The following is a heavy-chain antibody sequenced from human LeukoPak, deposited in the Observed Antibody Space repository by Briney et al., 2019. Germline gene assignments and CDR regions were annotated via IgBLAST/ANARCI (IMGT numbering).Heavy chain of an antibody. J-gene: IGHJ6*03. CDR1: GYTFTGYY. Sequence: GASVKVSCKASGYTFTGYYMHWVRQAPGQGLEWMGWINPNSGGTNYAQKFQGRVTMTRDTSISTAYMELSRLRSDDTAVYYCARGVAIIVYYYYYYMDVWGKGTTVTVSS. V-gene: IGHV1-2*02. CDR2: INPNSGGT. D-gene: IGHD2/OR15-2a*01. CDR3: ARGVAIIVYYYYYYMDV.